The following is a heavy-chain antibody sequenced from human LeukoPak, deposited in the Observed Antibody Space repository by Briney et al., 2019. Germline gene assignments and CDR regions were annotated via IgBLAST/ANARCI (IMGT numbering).Heavy chain of an antibody. D-gene: IGHD4-17*01. CDR2: IYHSGST. J-gene: IGHJ6*02. V-gene: IGHV4-30-2*01. CDR1: GGSISSGGYS. Sequence: PSETLSLTCAVSGGSISSGGYSWSWIRQPPGKGLEWIGYIYHSGSTYYNPSLKSRVTISVDTSKNQFSLKLSSVTAADTAVYYCARGDGDYPYYYYGMDVWGQGTTVTVSS. CDR3: ARGDGDYPYYYYGMDV.